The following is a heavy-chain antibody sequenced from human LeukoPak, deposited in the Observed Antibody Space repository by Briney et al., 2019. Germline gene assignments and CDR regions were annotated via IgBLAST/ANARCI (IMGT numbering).Heavy chain of an antibody. V-gene: IGHV1-46*01. Sequence: ASVKVSCKASGYAFGTYFIHWRRQAPGQGLEWLGRIDPSRGWTHLPRKFQGRVTVTRDTSTTTVDMELSSLTSEDTALYYCVREMDGGDFDYWGQGTLVTVSS. J-gene: IGHJ4*02. D-gene: IGHD3-10*01. CDR2: IDPSRGWT. CDR1: GYAFGTYF. CDR3: VREMDGGDFDY.